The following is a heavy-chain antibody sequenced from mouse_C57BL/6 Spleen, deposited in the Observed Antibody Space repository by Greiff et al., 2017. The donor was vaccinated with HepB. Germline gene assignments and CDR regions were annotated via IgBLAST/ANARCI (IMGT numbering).Heavy chain of an antibody. D-gene: IGHD2-5*01. Sequence: VQVVESGAELMKPGASVKLSCKATGYTFTGYWIEWVKQRPGHGLEWIGEILPGSGSTNYNEKFKGKATFTADTSSNTAYMQLSSLTTEDSAIYYCARAYYSNYDLSYYAMDYWGQGTSVTVSS. V-gene: IGHV1-9*01. CDR2: ILPGSGST. CDR3: ARAYYSNYDLSYYAMDY. CDR1: GYTFTGYW. J-gene: IGHJ4*01.